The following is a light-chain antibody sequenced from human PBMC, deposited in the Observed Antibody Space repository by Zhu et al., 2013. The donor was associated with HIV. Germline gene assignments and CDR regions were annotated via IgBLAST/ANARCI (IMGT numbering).Light chain of an antibody. J-gene: IGKJ4*01. CDR1: QTISTY. Sequence: DIQMTQSPSSLSASVGDRVTITCRASQTISTYLNWYRQKPGKVPELLIFPASTLQSGVPPRFSGSGSGTHFTLTISGLQPEDSATYYCQQANSFPLTFGGGTKVEIK. V-gene: IGKV1-39*01. CDR3: QQANSFPLT. CDR2: PAS.